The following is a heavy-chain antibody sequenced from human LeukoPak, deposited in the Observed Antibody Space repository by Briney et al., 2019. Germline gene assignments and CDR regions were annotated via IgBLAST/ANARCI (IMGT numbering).Heavy chain of an antibody. D-gene: IGHD2-21*01. CDR1: GGSCSDYY. Sequence: SETLSLTCAVHGGSCSDYYCSWIRQPPGKGLEWIGATHPYRDLYYTSCLRSRLTISIHTSKSQFSLRLTSLTAADTAFYYCARGRDRSKAGEHWGQGTLVTVSS. V-gene: IGHV4-34*01. CDR3: ARGRDRSKAGEH. CDR2: THPYRDL. J-gene: IGHJ4*02.